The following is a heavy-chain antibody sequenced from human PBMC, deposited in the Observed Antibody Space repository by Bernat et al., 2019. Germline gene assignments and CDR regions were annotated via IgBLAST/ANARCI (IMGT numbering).Heavy chain of an antibody. J-gene: IGHJ3*02. CDR3: ARGLERITMVRGVIWGAFDI. CDR2: IIPIFGTA. D-gene: IGHD3-10*01. V-gene: IGHV1-69*06. CDR1: GGTFSSYA. Sequence: QVQLVQSGAEVKKPGSSVKVSCKASGGTFSSYAISWVRQAPGQGLEWMGGIIPIFGTANYAQKFQGRVTITADKSTSTAYMELSSLRSEDTAVYYCARGLERITMVRGVIWGAFDIWGQGTMVTVSS.